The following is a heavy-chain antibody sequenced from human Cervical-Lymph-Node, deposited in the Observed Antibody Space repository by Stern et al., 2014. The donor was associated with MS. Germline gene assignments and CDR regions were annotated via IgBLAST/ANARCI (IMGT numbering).Heavy chain of an antibody. D-gene: IGHD3-3*01. Sequence: DQLVESGGGVVQPGRSLRLSCAASGFTFSRYAMHWVRQAPGKGLEWVAGIWYDGSNKYYSDSVKGRFTISRDNSKNTLYVQMNSLRAEDTAVYYCARDRQEYDFWSGSHYFDYWGQGILVTVSS. V-gene: IGHV3-33*01. CDR3: ARDRQEYDFWSGSHYFDY. J-gene: IGHJ4*02. CDR1: GFTFSRYA. CDR2: IWYDGSNK.